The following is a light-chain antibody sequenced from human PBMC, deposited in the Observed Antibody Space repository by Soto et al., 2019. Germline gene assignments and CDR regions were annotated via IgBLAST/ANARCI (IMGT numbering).Light chain of an antibody. J-gene: IGKJ1*01. CDR3: QQSYTTPPWT. V-gene: IGKV1-39*01. CDR1: QSISSY. Sequence: DIQMTQSPSSLSASVGDRVTITCRASQSISSYLNWYQQKPGKAPKVLIYDASSLQSGVPSRFSGSGSGTDSTLTISSLQPEDFATYYCQQSYTTPPWTFGQGTKV. CDR2: DAS.